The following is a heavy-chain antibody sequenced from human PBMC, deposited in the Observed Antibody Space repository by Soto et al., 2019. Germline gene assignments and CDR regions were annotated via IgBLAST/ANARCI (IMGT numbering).Heavy chain of an antibody. V-gene: IGHV4-59*01. D-gene: IGHD4-17*01. CDR1: GGSISSYY. Sequence: PSETLSLTCTVSGGSISSYYWSWIRQPPGKGLEWIGYIYYSGSTNYNPSLKSRVTISVDTSKNQFSLKLSSVTAADTAVYYCARDLGRGGRYRDYGYLDYWGQGTLVTVSS. J-gene: IGHJ4*02. CDR2: IYYSGST. CDR3: ARDLGRGGRYRDYGYLDY.